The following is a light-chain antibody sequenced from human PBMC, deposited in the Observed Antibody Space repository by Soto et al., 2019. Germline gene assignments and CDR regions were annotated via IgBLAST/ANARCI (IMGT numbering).Light chain of an antibody. V-gene: IGKV3-15*01. J-gene: IGKJ4*01. CDR3: QQYNNWPLT. CDR1: QSVADK. CDR2: GAS. Sequence: EIVMTQSPATLSVSPGERATLSCRPSQSVADKLAWYKQKPGQATRLLIYGASTRATGIPARFSGSGSGTEFTLTISSLQTEDFAIYYCQQYNNWPLTLGGGTKVEIK.